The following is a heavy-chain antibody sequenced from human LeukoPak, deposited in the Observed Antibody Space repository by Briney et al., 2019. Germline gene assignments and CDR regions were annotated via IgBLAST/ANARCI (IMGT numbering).Heavy chain of an antibody. CDR3: ARVQFCPAGFCPFAL. V-gene: IGHV4-59*11. D-gene: IGHD3-16*01. Sequence: SETLALTRSVSGYYFRGLDWIWVRQSPGKGLEWIGYFYHTGTTNYNPSLKSRVTISVDMSNNQISLQLSSVTAADTAVYYCARVQFCPAGFCPFALGGQGTLLTVSS. CDR2: FYHTGTT. J-gene: IGHJ4*02. CDR1: GYYFRGLD.